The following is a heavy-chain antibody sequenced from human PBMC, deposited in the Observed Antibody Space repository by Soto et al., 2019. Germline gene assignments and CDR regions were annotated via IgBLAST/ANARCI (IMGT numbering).Heavy chain of an antibody. J-gene: IGHJ4*02. CDR3: AKDRNKYSSGGVVY. V-gene: IGHV3-30*18. CDR2: RSYDGSNK. D-gene: IGHD6-19*01. CDR1: GFIFGGYG. Sequence: QVQLVESGGGVVQPGRSLRLSCAASGFIFGGYGMHWVRQAPGKGLEWVAVRSYDGSNKYYADSVKGRFTISRDNSKDTLYLQMNSLRAEDTAVYYCAKDRNKYSSGGVVYWGQGTLVTVSS.